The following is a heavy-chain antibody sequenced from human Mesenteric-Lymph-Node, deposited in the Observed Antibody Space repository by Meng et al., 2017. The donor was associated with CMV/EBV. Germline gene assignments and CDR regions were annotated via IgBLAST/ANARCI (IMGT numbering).Heavy chain of an antibody. CDR1: GFTFRNYA. CDR3: AGDGSGSYYAGNDY. Sequence: GESLKISCVASGFTFRNYAMTWVRQAPGKGLEWVSVIYGGGSDTYYADSVKGRFTISRDNSKNTLYLQMNSLRAEDTAVYYCAGDGSGSYYAGNDYWGQGTLVTVSS. V-gene: IGHV3-23*03. D-gene: IGHD1-26*01. J-gene: IGHJ4*02. CDR2: IYGGGSDT.